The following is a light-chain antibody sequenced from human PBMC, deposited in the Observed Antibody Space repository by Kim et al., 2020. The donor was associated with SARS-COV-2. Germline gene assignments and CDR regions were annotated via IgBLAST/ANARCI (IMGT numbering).Light chain of an antibody. CDR1: SSNIGAGYD. CDR2: GNS. J-gene: IGLJ3*02. V-gene: IGLV1-40*01. CDR3: QSYDSSLSGWV. Sequence: QSVLTQPPSVSGAPGQRVTISCTGSSSNIGAGYDVHWYQQLPGTAPKLLIYGNSNRPSGVPDRFSGSKSGTSASLAITGLLAEDEADYYCQSYDSSLSGWVFGGGTQVTVL.